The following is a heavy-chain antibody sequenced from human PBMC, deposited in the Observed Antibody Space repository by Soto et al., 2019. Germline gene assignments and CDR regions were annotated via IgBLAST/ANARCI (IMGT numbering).Heavy chain of an antibody. CDR2: IYWDEDK. CDR1: GFSLSTSGGG. Sequence: GSGATLVNPKQTLTLTCTFSGFSLSTSGGGVGWIRQPPGKALEGLALIYWDEDKRYSPSLKSRRTITKETAKNQGDRTMKKKEPVDTVSHYCSHRGHFLTRDNSFDPWGQATLVTASS. V-gene: IGHV2-5*02. CDR3: SHRGHFLTRDNSFDP. D-gene: IGHD3-3*02. J-gene: IGHJ5*02.